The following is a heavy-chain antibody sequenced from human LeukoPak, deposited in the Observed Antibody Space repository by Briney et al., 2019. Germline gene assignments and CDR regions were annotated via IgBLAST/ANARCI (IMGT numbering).Heavy chain of an antibody. J-gene: IGHJ4*02. CDR2: ISSSGSII. Sequence: GGSLRLSCAASGFTFSDYYMYWIRQAPGKGLEWVSSISSSGSIIYYADSVKGRFTISRDNSKNTLYLQMNSLRAEDTAVYYCAKVRSGDIAAALNYWGQGTLVPVSS. V-gene: IGHV3-11*01. CDR3: AKVRSGDIAAALNY. D-gene: IGHD6-13*01. CDR1: GFTFSDYY.